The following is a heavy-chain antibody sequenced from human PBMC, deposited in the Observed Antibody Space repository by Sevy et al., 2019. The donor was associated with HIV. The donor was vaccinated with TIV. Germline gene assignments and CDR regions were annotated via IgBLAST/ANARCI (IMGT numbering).Heavy chain of an antibody. CDR2: ISSGGDTI. J-gene: IGHJ2*01. V-gene: IGHV3-11*01. Sequence: GGSLRLSCAASGFTFSNYYMTWIRQTPGKGLEWLSYISSGGDTIFYADSVKGRFTISRDNIKNSLYLQMNSLRAEDTALYYCAREGDLRYFDLWGCGTLVTVSS. CDR3: AREGDLRYFDL. CDR1: GFTFSNYY. D-gene: IGHD3-10*01.